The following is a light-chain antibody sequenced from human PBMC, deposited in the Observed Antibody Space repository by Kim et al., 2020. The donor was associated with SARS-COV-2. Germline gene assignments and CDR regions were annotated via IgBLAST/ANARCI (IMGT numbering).Light chain of an antibody. V-gene: IGLV3-21*04. J-gene: IGLJ1*01. Sequence: APGNKAKINCGGNNMERKYVLWYQQQPGQAPVLVIYYERDRPSGIPGRFSGSNSGNAATLTISRVEAGDEADYYCQVWDSSSDHYVFGTGTKVTVL. CDR3: QVWDSSSDHYV. CDR1: NMERKY. CDR2: YER.